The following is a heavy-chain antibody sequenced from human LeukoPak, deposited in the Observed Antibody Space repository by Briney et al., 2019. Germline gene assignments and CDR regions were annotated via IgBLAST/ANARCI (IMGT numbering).Heavy chain of an antibody. D-gene: IGHD2-15*01. J-gene: IGHJ5*02. Sequence: REASVKVSCKASGYTFTGYYMHWLRQAPGQGLEWMGWINPNSGGADYAQKFQGRVTMTRDTSISTAYMALSRLRSDDTAVYYCAKGPPEYCSGGSCHSGRNWIDPWGQGTLVTVSS. CDR1: GYTFTGYY. V-gene: IGHV1-2*02. CDR3: AKGPPEYCSGGSCHSGRNWIDP. CDR2: INPNSGGA.